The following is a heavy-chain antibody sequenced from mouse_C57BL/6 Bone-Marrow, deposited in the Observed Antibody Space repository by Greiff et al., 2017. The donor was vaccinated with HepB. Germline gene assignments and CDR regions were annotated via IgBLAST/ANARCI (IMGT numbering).Heavy chain of an antibody. CDR1: GYTFTSYW. V-gene: IGHV1-64*01. CDR3: ARFGLLRCRGLAY. D-gene: IGHD1-1*01. CDR2: IHPNSGST. J-gene: IGHJ3*01. Sequence: QVQLKESGAELVKPGASVKLSCKASGYTFTSYWMHGVKQRPGQGLEWIGMIHPNSGSTNYNEKFKSKATLTVDKSSSTAYMQLSSLTSEDSAVYYCARFGLLRCRGLAYWGQGTLVTVSA.